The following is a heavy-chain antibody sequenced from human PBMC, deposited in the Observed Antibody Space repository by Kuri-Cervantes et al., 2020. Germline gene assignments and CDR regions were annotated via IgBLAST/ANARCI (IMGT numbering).Heavy chain of an antibody. CDR1: GGTFSSYA. CDR3: ARDRVATIYEDYYYYYMDV. V-gene: IGHV1-69*13. J-gene: IGHJ6*03. D-gene: IGHD5-12*01. Sequence: SVKVSCKASGGTFSSYAISWVRQAPGQGLEWMGGIIPIFGTANYAQKFQGRVTITADESTSTAYMELSSLRSEDTAVYYCARDRVATIYEDYYYYYMDVWGKGTTVTVSS. CDR2: IIPIFGTA.